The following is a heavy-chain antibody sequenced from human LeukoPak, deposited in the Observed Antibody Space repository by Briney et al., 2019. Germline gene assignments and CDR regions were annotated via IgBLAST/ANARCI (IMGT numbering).Heavy chain of an antibody. D-gene: IGHD2-15*01. CDR2: ISDSGGST. Sequence: TGGSLRLSCSASGFPFSSCAMEWVRQAPGKGLEYVSAISDSGGSTYYADSVKGRFTISRDNSKNTLYLQMSSLRAEDTAVYFCVRGYSFGPCGMDVWGQGTTVTVSS. CDR1: GFPFSSCA. J-gene: IGHJ6*02. CDR3: VRGYSFGPCGMDV. V-gene: IGHV3-64D*09.